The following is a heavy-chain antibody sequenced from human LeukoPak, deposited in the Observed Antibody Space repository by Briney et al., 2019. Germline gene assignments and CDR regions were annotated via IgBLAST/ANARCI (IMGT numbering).Heavy chain of an antibody. D-gene: IGHD6-6*01. V-gene: IGHV1-69*13. CDR3: AREAYSSSSPPQYFQH. J-gene: IGHJ1*01. Sequence: SVKVSCKASGGTFSSYAISWVRQAPGQGLEWMGGIIPIFGTANYAQKFQGRVTITADESTSTAYMELSSLRSEDTAVYYCAREAYSSSSPPQYFQHWGQGTLVTVSS. CDR1: GGTFSSYA. CDR2: IIPIFGTA.